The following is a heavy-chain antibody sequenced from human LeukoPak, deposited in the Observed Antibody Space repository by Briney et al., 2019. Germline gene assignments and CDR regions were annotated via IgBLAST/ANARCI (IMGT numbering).Heavy chain of an antibody. CDR1: GGTFSSYA. J-gene: IGHJ4*02. V-gene: IGHV1-69*05. CDR3: ARDGTYYYDSSGYSDY. Sequence: SVKVSCKASGGTFSSYAISWVRQAPGQGLEWMGRIIPIFGTANYAQKFQGRVTITTDESTSTACMELSRLRSEDTAVYYCARDGTYYYDSSGYSDYWGQGTLVTVSS. D-gene: IGHD3-22*01. CDR2: IIPIFGTA.